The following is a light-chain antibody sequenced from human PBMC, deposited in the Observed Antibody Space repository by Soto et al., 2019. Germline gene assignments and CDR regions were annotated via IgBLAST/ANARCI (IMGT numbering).Light chain of an antibody. CDR1: SGYSTYA. V-gene: IGLV4-69*01. CDR3: QSLGTGIQV. CDR2: INYDGTH. Sequence: QLVLTQSPSASASLGASVKLTCTLSSGYSTYAIAWHQQQSEKGPRFLMKINYDGTHSKGDGFVDRFSGSSSGAERHLTISILQSEDEADYYCQSLGTGIQVFGGGTKLTVL. J-gene: IGLJ3*02.